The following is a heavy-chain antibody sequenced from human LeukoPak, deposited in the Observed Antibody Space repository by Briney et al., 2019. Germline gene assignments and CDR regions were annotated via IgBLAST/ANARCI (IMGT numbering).Heavy chain of an antibody. D-gene: IGHD6-13*01. J-gene: IGHJ4*02. Sequence: PSETLSLTCTVSGGSISSSSYYWGWIRQPPGKGLEWIGSIYYSGSTYYNPSLKSRVTISVDTSKNQFSLKMTSVTAADTAVYYCARQSPSSWYQIDYWGQGTLVTVSS. CDR2: IYYSGST. CDR3: ARQSPSSWYQIDY. V-gene: IGHV4-39*01. CDR1: GGSISSSSYY.